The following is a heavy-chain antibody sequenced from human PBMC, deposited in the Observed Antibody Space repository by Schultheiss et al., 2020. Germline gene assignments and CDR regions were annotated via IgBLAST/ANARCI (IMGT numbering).Heavy chain of an antibody. Sequence: GGSLRLSCAASGFTFSNAWMSWVRQAPGKGLEWVSYISSSSSTIYYADSVKGRFTISRDNAKNSLYLQMNSLRAEDTAVYYCARDNYWFDPWGQGTLVTVSS. CDR2: ISSSSSTI. CDR1: GFTFSNAW. D-gene: IGHD1-20*01. CDR3: ARDNYWFDP. J-gene: IGHJ5*02. V-gene: IGHV3-48*01.